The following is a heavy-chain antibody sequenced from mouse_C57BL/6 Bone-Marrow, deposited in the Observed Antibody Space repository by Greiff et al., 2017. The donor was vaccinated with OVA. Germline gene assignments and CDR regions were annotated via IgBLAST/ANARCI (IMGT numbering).Heavy chain of an antibody. CDR3: AREDGTGGY. D-gene: IGHD4-1*01. J-gene: IGHJ2*01. V-gene: IGHV5-4*01. CDR1: GFTFSSYA. CDR2: ISDGGSYT. Sequence: EVKVVESGGGLVKPGGSLKLSCAASGFTFSSYAMSWVRQTPEKRLEWVATISDGGSYTYYPDNVKGRFTISRDNAKNNLYLQMSHLKSEDTAMYYCAREDGTGGYWGQGTTLTVSS.